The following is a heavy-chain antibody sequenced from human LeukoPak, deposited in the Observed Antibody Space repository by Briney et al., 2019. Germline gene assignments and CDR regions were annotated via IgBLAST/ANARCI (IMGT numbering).Heavy chain of an antibody. CDR2: INPNSGGT. V-gene: IGHV1-2*02. J-gene: IGHJ4*02. Sequence: ASVKVSCKASGYTFTGYYMHWVRQAPGQGLEWMGWINPNSGGTNYAQKFQGRVTMTRDTSISTAYMELSRLRAEDTALYYCARDYEIAYPYYFDYWGQGTLVTVSS. D-gene: IGHD3-3*01. CDR3: ARDYEIAYPYYFDY. CDR1: GYTFTGYY.